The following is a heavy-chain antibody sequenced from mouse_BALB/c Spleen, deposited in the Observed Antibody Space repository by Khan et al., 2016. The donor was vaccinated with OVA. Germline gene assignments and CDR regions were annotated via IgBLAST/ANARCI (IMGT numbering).Heavy chain of an antibody. CDR3: TNREYGAFAY. CDR2: INPNNGYT. Sequence: QMQLKQSGAELVKPGASVRLSCKASGYTFTSYYFYWVKQRPGQGLEWIGYINPNNGYTNFNEKFKNKATLTADKSSSTAYMQLSSLTSDDSAVYYCTNREYGAFAYWGQGTLVTVSA. V-gene: IGHV1S81*02. CDR1: GYTFTSYY. J-gene: IGHJ3*01. D-gene: IGHD2-10*02.